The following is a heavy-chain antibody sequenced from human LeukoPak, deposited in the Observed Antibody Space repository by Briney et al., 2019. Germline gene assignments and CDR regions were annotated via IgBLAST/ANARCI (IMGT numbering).Heavy chain of an antibody. J-gene: IGHJ4*02. Sequence: GSVKVSCKASGYTFTGYYMHWVRQAPGQGLEWVGWINPNSGGTNYAQKFQGRVTMTRDTSISTAYMELSRLRSDDTAVYYCARLPDCGGDCYFFDYWGQGTLVTVSS. V-gene: IGHV1-2*02. D-gene: IGHD2-21*01. CDR2: INPNSGGT. CDR1: GYTFTGYY. CDR3: ARLPDCGGDCYFFDY.